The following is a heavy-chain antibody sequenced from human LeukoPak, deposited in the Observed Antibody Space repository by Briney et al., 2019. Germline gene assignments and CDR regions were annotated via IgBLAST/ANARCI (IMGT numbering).Heavy chain of an antibody. D-gene: IGHD5-18*01. V-gene: IGHV4-31*03. Sequence: TSQDLSLTFSVSVCSIIRLEWDRRGIRQQPGKGLECIGYSYYSGSTYYDPSLKSRVTISVDTSKNQFSLKLSSVTAADTAVYYCARASPADTAMAYNGFDPWGQGTLVTVSS. J-gene: IGHJ5*02. CDR2: SYYSGST. CDR3: ARASPADTAMAYNGFDP. CDR1: VCSIIRLEWD.